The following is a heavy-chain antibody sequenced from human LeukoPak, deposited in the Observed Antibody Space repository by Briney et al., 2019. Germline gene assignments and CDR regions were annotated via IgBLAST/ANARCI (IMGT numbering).Heavy chain of an antibody. V-gene: IGHV4-34*01. J-gene: IGHJ1*01. CDR1: GGSFSGYY. CDR3: ARGVRATFGN. D-gene: IGHD1-26*01. Sequence: SETLSLTCAVYGGSFSGYYWSWIRQPPGKGLEWIGEINHSGSTNYNPSLKSRVTISVDTSKNQFSLKLSSVTAADTAVYYCARGVRATFGNWGHGTLVTVSS. CDR2: INHSGST.